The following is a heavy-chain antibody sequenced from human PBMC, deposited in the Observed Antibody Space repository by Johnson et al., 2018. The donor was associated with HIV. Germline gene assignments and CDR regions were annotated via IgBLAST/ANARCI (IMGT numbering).Heavy chain of an antibody. V-gene: IGHV3-20*04. J-gene: IGHJ3*02. CDR1: GFKFYEYD. D-gene: IGHD3-22*01. CDR2: INWSGGGT. Sequence: MLLVESGGGVVRPGESLRISCVASGFKFYEYDVSWVRQVPGKGLEWVSGINWSGGGTTYADSVKGRFPVSSASAKNSLYLQMNSLRAEDTALYYCARATYYYDTSGYLIRPRAFDIRGQGTVVTVSS. CDR3: ARATYYYDTSGYLIRPRAFDI.